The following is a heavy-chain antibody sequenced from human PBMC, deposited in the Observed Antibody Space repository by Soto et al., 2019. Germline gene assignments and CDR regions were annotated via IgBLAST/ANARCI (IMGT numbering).Heavy chain of an antibody. CDR1: GFTFSSYG. Sequence: GGSLRLSCAASGFTFSSYGMHWVRQAPGKGLEWLAVISYDGSNKYYADSVKGRFTISRDNSKNTLYLQMNSLRAEDTAVYYCAKDHSSSSDAFDIWGQGTMVTVSS. CDR3: AKDHSSSSDAFDI. V-gene: IGHV3-30*18. J-gene: IGHJ3*02. CDR2: ISYDGSNK. D-gene: IGHD6-13*01.